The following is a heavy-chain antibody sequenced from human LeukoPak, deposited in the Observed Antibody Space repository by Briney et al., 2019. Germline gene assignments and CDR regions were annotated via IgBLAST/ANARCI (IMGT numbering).Heavy chain of an antibody. V-gene: IGHV4-30-2*01. Sequence: SETLSLTCTVSGGSISSGGYYWSWIRQPPGKGLEWIGYIYHSGSTYYNPSLKSRVTISVDRSKNQFSLKLSSVTAADTAVYYCARGRGGESHYWGQGTLVTVSS. D-gene: IGHD3-16*01. CDR2: IYHSGST. J-gene: IGHJ4*02. CDR3: ARGRGGESHY. CDR1: GGSISSGGYY.